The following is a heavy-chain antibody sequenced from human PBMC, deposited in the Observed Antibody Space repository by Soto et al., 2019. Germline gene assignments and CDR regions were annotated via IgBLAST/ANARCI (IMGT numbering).Heavy chain of an antibody. J-gene: IGHJ5*01. V-gene: IGHV6-1*01. D-gene: IGHD2-8*01. Sequence: LSLTCAISGDSVSTNSATWDWIRHSPSRGLEWLGRTYYRSNWYTDYAVSVKGRITISPDTSNNQLSLQLNSVTPDDTAVYYCARLIGNSWLDSWGQGTLVTVSS. CDR2: TYYRSNWYT. CDR3: ARLIGNSWLDS. CDR1: GDSVSTNSAT.